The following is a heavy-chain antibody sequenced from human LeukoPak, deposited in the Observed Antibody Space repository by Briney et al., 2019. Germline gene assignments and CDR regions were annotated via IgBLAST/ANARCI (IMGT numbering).Heavy chain of an antibody. J-gene: IGHJ4*02. Sequence: GGSLRLSCAASGFTFSSYWMSWVRQAPGKGLEWVANIKQDGSEHYYVDSVKGRFTISRDNAKNSLYLQMNSLSAEDTAVYYCARDAYTNTRRYDHWGQGTLVTVSS. D-gene: IGHD2-8*01. V-gene: IGHV3-7*04. CDR3: ARDAYTNTRRYDH. CDR2: IKQDGSEH. CDR1: GFTFSSYW.